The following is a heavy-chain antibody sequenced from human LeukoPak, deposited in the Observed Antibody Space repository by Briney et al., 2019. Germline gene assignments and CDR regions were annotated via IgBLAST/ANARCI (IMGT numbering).Heavy chain of an antibody. CDR1: GYTLTSYY. D-gene: IGHD2-2*02. V-gene: IGHV1-69*13. CDR2: IIPIFSTA. Sequence: SVKVPCKASGYTLTSYYMHWVRQAPGQGLEWMGGIIPIFSTANYAQKFQGRVTITADESTSTAYMELSSLRSEDTAVYYCARVPAAINVWFDPWGQGTLVTVSS. J-gene: IGHJ5*02. CDR3: ARVPAAINVWFDP.